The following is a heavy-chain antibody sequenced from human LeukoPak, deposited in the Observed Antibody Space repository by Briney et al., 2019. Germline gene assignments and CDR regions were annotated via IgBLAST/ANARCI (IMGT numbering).Heavy chain of an antibody. CDR3: ARDRSPGSY. CDR2: IKQDGGEE. Sequence: GGSLRLSCAVSGFSFSTYWMGWVRQAPGKGLEWVANIKQDGGEEYYVDSVKGRFTISRDNAKNSLYLQMSSLRAEDTAVYYCARDRSPGSYWGQGTLVTVSS. D-gene: IGHD3-10*01. CDR1: GFSFSTYW. V-gene: IGHV3-7*03. J-gene: IGHJ4*02.